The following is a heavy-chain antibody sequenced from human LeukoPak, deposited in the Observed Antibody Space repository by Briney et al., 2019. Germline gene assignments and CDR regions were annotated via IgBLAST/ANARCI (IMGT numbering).Heavy chain of an antibody. J-gene: IGHJ4*02. Sequence: GGSLRLSCAASGFTFSNYAMSWVRQAPGKGLEWVSAVNNGGSSIYYADSVKGQFTISRDNSKNTLYLQMNSLRAEDTAVYYCARGGGGQWLYYWGQGTLVTVSS. CDR2: VNNGGSSI. CDR1: GFTFSNYA. D-gene: IGHD6-19*01. CDR3: ARGGGGQWLYY. V-gene: IGHV3-23*01.